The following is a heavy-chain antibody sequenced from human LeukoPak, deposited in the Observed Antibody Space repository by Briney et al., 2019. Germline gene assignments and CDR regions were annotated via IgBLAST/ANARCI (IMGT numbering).Heavy chain of an antibody. Sequence: GGSLRLSCAASGFTFSGSAMHWVRQASGKGLGWVGRIRSKANSYATAYAASVKGRFTISRDDSKNTAYLQMNSLKTEDTAVYYCTSLYYYDSSGLVGDYWGQGTLVTVSS. CDR3: TSLYYYDSSGLVGDY. CDR1: GFTFSGSA. D-gene: IGHD3-22*01. J-gene: IGHJ4*02. CDR2: IRSKANSYAT. V-gene: IGHV3-73*01.